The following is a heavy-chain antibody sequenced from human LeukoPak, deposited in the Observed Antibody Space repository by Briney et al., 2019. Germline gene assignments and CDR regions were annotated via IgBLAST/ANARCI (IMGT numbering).Heavy chain of an antibody. CDR2: INPNSGGT. Sequence: GASVKVSFKASGYTFTVYYMHGVRQAPGQGLEWMGWINPNSGGTNYKQKFQGRGTMTRDTSISTAYMELSRLRSDDTAVYYCARVVVVVAARYNWFDHWGQGTLVTVSS. CDR3: ARVVVVVAARYNWFDH. CDR1: GYTFTVYY. V-gene: IGHV1-2*02. J-gene: IGHJ5*02. D-gene: IGHD2-15*01.